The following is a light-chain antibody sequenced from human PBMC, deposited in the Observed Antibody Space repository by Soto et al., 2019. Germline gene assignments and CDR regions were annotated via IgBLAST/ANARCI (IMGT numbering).Light chain of an antibody. J-gene: IGKJ5*01. Sequence: EIVLTQSPATLSLSPGERATLSCRASPSVTNFLAWYQQKPGQAPRLLIYGAFNRATGIPARFSGRGSGTDFTLTISSLEPEDSAVYYGQHRNVWPPVTFGQGTRLEIK. CDR3: QHRNVWPPVT. V-gene: IGKV3-11*01. CDR1: PSVTNF. CDR2: GAF.